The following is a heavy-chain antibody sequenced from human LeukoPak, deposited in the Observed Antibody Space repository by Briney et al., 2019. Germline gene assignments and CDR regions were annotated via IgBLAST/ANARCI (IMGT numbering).Heavy chain of an antibody. CDR3: AKHPLARHARNWFDP. CDR2: ISGSGGST. V-gene: IGHV3-23*01. CDR1: GFTFSSYA. J-gene: IGHJ5*02. Sequence: GGSLRLSCAASGFTFSSYAMSWVRQAPGKGREGVAAISGSGGSTYYADSVKGRFPISRDNPKNTLYLQLNSLRPEDPAVYYCAKHPLARHARNWFDPWGQGTLVTVSS.